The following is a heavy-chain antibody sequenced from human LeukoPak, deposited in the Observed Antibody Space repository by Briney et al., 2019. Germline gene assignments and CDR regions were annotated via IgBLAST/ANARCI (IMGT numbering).Heavy chain of an antibody. D-gene: IGHD3-22*01. V-gene: IGHV4-34*01. CDR2: INHSGST. CDR3: ARGRYYDSSGYYYDD. CDR1: GGSFSGYY. Sequence: SETLSRTCAVYGGSFSGYYWSWIRQPPGKGLEWIGEINHSGSTNYNPSLKSRVTISVDTSKNQFSLKLSSVTAADTAVYYCARGRYYDSSGYYYDDWGQGTLVTVSS. J-gene: IGHJ4*02.